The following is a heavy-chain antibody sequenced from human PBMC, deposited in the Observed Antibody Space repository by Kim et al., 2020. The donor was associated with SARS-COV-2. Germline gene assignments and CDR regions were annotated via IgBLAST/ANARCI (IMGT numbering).Heavy chain of an antibody. CDR2: ISAYNGNT. CDR1: GYTFTSYG. V-gene: IGHV1-18*01. D-gene: IGHD6-6*01. Sequence: ASVKVSCKASGYTFTSYGISWVRQAPGQGLEWMGWISAYNGNTNYAQKLQGRVTMTTDTSTSTAYMELRSLRSDDTAVYYCARGEAIAARHLYYYYGMDVWGQGTTVTVSS. CDR3: ARGEAIAARHLYYYYGMDV. J-gene: IGHJ6*02.